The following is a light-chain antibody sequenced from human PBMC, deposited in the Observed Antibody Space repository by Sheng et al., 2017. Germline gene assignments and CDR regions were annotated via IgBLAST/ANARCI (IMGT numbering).Light chain of an antibody. Sequence: SYVLTQPPSLSVAPGQTARITCGGSNIETKNVHWYQQTPGQAPVLVVQNDSDRPSGIPERFSGSKSVNTATLIISRVEAGDEADYYCQVWDSRSDHWVFGGGTKLTVL. CDR1: NIETKN. J-gene: IGLJ3*02. V-gene: IGLV3-21*02. CDR3: QVWDSRSDHWV. CDR2: NDS.